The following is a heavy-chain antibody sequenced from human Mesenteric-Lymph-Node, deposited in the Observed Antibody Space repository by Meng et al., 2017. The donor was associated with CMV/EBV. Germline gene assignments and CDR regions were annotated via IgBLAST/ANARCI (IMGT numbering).Heavy chain of an antibody. CDR3: ARGGIVGATTFDY. CDR1: GGSFSGFY. J-gene: IGHJ4*02. V-gene: IGHV4-34*01. D-gene: IGHD1-26*01. CDR2: INHGGRT. Sequence: SETLSLTCAVSGGSFSGFYWNWIRQSPGKGLEWIGEINHGGRTHYNPSLKSRLTISVDTSENRFSLKLSSVTAADTAVYYCARGGIVGATTFDYWGQGTLVTVSS.